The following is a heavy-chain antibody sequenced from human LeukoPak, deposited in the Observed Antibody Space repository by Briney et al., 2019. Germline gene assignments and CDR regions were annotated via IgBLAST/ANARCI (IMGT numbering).Heavy chain of an antibody. CDR1: GFMFTNCV. V-gene: IGHV3-23*01. CDR3: AKGDFDFWTGYPDYYYNGLNV. CDR2: ISRTGTDT. J-gene: IGHJ6*02. Sequence: QSGGSLRLSCAASGFMFTNCVMTWLRRAPGKGLEGVSGISRTGTDTYYGDSVKGRFTISRDNSKNTLYLQMTSLRAEDTAVYYCAKGDFDFWTGYPDYYYNGLNVWGQGTTVTVSS. D-gene: IGHD3/OR15-3a*01.